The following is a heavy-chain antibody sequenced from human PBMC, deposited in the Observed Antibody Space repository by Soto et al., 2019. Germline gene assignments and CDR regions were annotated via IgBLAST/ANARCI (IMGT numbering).Heavy chain of an antibody. CDR3: AREGYCSGGSCYGSFFFDAFDI. J-gene: IGHJ3*02. CDR1: GLTFSSYA. CDR2: ISSNGGST. D-gene: IGHD2-15*01. Sequence: GGSLRLSCAASGLTFSSYAMHWVRQAPGKGLEYVSAISSNGGSTYYANSVKGRFTISRDNSKNTLYLQMGSLRAEDMAVYYCAREGYCSGGSCYGSFFFDAFDIWGQGTMVTVSS. V-gene: IGHV3-64*01.